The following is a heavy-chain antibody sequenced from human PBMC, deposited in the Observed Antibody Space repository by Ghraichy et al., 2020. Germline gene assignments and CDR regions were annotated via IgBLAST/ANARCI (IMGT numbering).Heavy chain of an antibody. V-gene: IGHV3-7*01. CDR1: GFIFSGYW. J-gene: IGHJ4*02. Sequence: LSLTCAASGFIFSGYWMSWVRQAPGKGPEWVANIKKDGSEKYYVDSVKGRFTISRDNAKNSLYLQMNSLRAEDTAVFYCARDLGSGWYFDYWGQGTLVTVSS. CDR3: ARDLGSGWYFDY. CDR2: IKKDGSEK. D-gene: IGHD6-19*01.